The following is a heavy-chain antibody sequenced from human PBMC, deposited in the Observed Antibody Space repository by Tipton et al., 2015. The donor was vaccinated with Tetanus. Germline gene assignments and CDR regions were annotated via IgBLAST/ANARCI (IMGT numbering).Heavy chain of an antibody. J-gene: IGHJ5*02. D-gene: IGHD3-10*01. Sequence: LRLSCTVSRGSISDKKYYWGWIRQPPGRGLEWIASIYFEGSTYYSPSFKSRVSIAVDRSQSVFSLNLTSATAADTAVYYCARHLYGYWFDPWDQGILVIVSS. V-gene: IGHV4-39*02. CDR2: IYFEGST. CDR3: ARHLYGYWFDP. CDR1: RGSISDKKYY.